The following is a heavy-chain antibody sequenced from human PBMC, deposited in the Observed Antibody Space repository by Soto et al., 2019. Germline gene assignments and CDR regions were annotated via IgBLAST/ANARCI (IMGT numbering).Heavy chain of an antibody. J-gene: IGHJ3*01. Sequence: EVQLLESGGGLVQPGGSLRLSCAASGFTFNTYIMNWVRQAPGKGLEWVSTISYSADKTHYADSVKGRFTISRDNSRDTRFLQMNSLRADYAAVYYCARRARTATTNWGAFDVWGQGTMVTVSS. CDR1: GFTFNTYI. CDR2: ISYSADKT. CDR3: ARRARTATTNWGAFDV. D-gene: IGHD1-7*01. V-gene: IGHV3-23*01.